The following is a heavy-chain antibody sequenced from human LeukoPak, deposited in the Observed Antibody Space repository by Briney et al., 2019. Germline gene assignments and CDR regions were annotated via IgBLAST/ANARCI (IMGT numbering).Heavy chain of an antibody. J-gene: IGHJ4*02. D-gene: IGHD2-15*01. CDR1: GFTFSSYA. CDR2: ISYDGSNK. CDR3: ARGFSGGSFPTHLDY. V-gene: IGHV3-30-3*01. Sequence: HPGGSLRLSCAASGFTFSSYAMHWVRQAPGKGLEWVAVISYDGSNKYYADSVKGRLTISRDNSKNTLYLQMNSLRAEDTAVYYCARGFSGGSFPTHLDYWGQGTLVTVSS.